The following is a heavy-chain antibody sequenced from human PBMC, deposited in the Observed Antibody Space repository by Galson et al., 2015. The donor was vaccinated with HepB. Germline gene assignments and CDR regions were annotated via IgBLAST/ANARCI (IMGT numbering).Heavy chain of an antibody. Sequence: SLRLSCAASGFTFSSYSMNWVRQAPGKGLEWVSSISSSSSYIYYADSVKGRFTISRDNAKNSLYLQMNSLRAEDTAVYYCARDLQVGELLRLSYGMDVWGQGTTVTVSS. V-gene: IGHV3-21*01. CDR2: ISSSSSYI. CDR1: GFTFSSYS. J-gene: IGHJ6*02. D-gene: IGHD1-26*01. CDR3: ARDLQVGELLRLSYGMDV.